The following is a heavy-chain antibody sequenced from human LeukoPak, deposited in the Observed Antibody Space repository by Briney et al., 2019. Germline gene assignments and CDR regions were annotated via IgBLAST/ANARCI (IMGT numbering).Heavy chain of an antibody. V-gene: IGHV4-30-4*08. J-gene: IGHJ4*02. Sequence: PSQTLSLTCTVSGGSISSGGYYWSWIRQHPGKGLEWIGYIYYSGSTYYNPSLKSRVTISVDASKNQFSLKLSSVTAADTAVYYCASGTVVTAIHFDYWGQGTLVTVSS. D-gene: IGHD2-21*02. CDR3: ASGTVVTAIHFDY. CDR1: GGSISSGGYY. CDR2: IYYSGST.